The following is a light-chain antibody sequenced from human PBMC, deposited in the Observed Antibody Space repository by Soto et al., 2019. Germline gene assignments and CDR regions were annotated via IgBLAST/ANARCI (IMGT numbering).Light chain of an antibody. Sequence: DIQMTQSPSTLSASVGDRVTITCRASQSISSWLTCYQQKAGQAPKLLIYKASIVESGVPSMFSGSGSGKEFALTISSLQPDDSATYYCQQYSYFATFGQGTRVEVK. V-gene: IGKV1-5*03. J-gene: IGKJ1*01. CDR1: QSISSW. CDR2: KAS. CDR3: QQYSYFAT.